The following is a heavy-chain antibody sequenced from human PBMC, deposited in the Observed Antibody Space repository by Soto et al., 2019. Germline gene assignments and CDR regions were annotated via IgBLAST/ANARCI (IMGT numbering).Heavy chain of an antibody. Sequence: VKVSCKASGGTFSSYAISWVRQAPGQGLEWMGGIIPIFGTANYAQKFQGRVTITADESTSTAYMGLSSLRSEDTAVYYCARGSGLRYFDWSPAYYFDYWGQGTLVTVSS. CDR2: IIPIFGTA. V-gene: IGHV1-69*01. CDR1: GGTFSSYA. D-gene: IGHD3-9*01. CDR3: ARGSGLRYFDWSPAYYFDY. J-gene: IGHJ4*02.